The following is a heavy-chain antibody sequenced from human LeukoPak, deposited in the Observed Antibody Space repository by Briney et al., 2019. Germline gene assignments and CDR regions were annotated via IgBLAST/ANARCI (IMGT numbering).Heavy chain of an antibody. J-gene: IGHJ4*02. D-gene: IGHD6-19*01. CDR2: IYSGGST. V-gene: IGHV3-53*01. Sequence: GGSLRLSCAASGFTVSSNYMSWVRQAPGKGLEWVSVIYSGGSTYYADSVKGRFTISRDNSKNTLYLQMNSLRAEDTAVYYCARARGPSQWLAHFDYWGQGTLVTVSS. CDR1: GFTVSSNY. CDR3: ARARGPSQWLAHFDY.